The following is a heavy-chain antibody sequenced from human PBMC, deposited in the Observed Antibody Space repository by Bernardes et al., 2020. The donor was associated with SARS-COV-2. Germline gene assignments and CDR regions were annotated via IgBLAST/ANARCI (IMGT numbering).Heavy chain of an antibody. CDR3: ARLSNSSSWYTDYYYGMDV. CDR2: IYYSGST. V-gene: IGHV4-59*01. J-gene: IGHJ6*02. Sequence: SETLSLTCTVSGGSISSYYWSWIRQPPGKGLEWIGYIYYSGSTNYNPSLKSRVTISVDTSKNQFSLKLSSVTAADTAVYYCARLSNSSSWYTDYYYGMDVWGQGTTVTVSS. D-gene: IGHD6-13*01. CDR1: GGSISSYY.